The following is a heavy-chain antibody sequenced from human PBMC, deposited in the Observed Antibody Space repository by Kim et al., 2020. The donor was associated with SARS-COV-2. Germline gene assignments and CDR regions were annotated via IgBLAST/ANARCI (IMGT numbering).Heavy chain of an antibody. CDR2: IDPSDSYT. D-gene: IGHD2-15*01. Sequence: GESLKISCKGSGYSFTTYWISWVRQMPGKGLEWMGRIDPSDSYTNYSPSFQGNVTISADNSISTAHLQWSSLKASETAMYFCARRPSRPYCSGGSCCYCAMEVWGRRSTSTGSS. CDR1: GYSFTTYW. CDR3: ARRPSRPYCSGGSCCYCAMEV. J-gene: IGHJ6*02. V-gene: IGHV5-10-1*01.